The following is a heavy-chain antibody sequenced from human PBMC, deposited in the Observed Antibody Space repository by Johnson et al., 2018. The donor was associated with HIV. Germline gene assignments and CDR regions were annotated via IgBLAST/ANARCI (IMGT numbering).Heavy chain of an antibody. CDR1: GFTFSSYA. J-gene: IGHJ3*02. V-gene: IGHV3-30-3*01. CDR3: AKGNGDRSAFDI. Sequence: QVQLVESGGGVVQPGRSLRLSCAASGFTFSSYAMHWVRQAPGKGLEWVAVISYDGSNKYYADSVKGRFTISRDNSKNTLYLQMNSLRAEDTAVYYCAKGNGDRSAFDIWGQGTVVTVSS. D-gene: IGHD4-17*01. CDR2: ISYDGSNK.